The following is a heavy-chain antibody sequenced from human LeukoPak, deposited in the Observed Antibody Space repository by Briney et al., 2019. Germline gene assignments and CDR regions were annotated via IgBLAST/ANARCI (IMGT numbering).Heavy chain of an antibody. Sequence: GGSLRLSCAASGFTFSDYSMNWVRQAPGKGLEWASYISGGSSTMYYADSVKGRFTISRDNAQNSLYLQMNSPRAEDTAVYYCARDRGQTGYYWSYYYYMDVWGIGTTVTVSS. D-gene: IGHD3-9*01. CDR2: ISGGSSTM. V-gene: IGHV3-48*01. J-gene: IGHJ6*03. CDR3: ARDRGQTGYYWSYYYYMDV. CDR1: GFTFSDYS.